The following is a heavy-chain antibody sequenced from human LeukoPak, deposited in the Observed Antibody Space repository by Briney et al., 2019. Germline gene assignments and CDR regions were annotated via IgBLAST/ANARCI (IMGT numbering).Heavy chain of an antibody. V-gene: IGHV4-61*08. J-gene: IGHJ6*02. CDR2: IYYSGST. Sequence: PSETLSLTCTVSGGSISSGDYYWSWIRQPPGKGLEWIGYIYYSGSTYYNPSLKSRVTMSVDTSKNQFSLKLSPVTAADTAVYYCARDLTWGSGSYRYPRYGMDVWGQGTTVTVSS. CDR1: GGSISSGDYY. CDR3: ARDLTWGSGSYRYPRYGMDV. D-gene: IGHD1-26*01.